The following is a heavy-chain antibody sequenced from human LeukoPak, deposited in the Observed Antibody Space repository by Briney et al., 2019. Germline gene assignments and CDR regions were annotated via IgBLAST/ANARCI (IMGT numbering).Heavy chain of an antibody. CDR2: VYHSGSI. Sequence: SETLSLTCTVSGGSNSSYSWNWIRQSPGKGLEWIGRVYHSGSINYNPSLKSRVTISVDTSKNQFSLNLSSVTAADTAVYYCVSSYGGYVLDYWGQGTLVIVSS. CDR3: VSSYGGYVLDY. CDR1: GGSNSSYS. D-gene: IGHD5-12*01. V-gene: IGHV4-59*01. J-gene: IGHJ4*02.